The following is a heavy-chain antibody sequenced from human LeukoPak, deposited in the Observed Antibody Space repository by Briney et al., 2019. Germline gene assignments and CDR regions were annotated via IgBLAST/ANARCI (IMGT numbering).Heavy chain of an antibody. CDR1: GGSISSGDYY. Sequence: SQTLSLTCTVSGGSISSGDYYWGWIRQPPGKGLEWIGYIYYSGSTYYNPSLKSRVTISVDTSKNQFSLKLSSVTAADTAVYYCAKASVDTAMVYYWGQGTLVTVSS. CDR2: IYYSGST. CDR3: AKASVDTAMVYY. D-gene: IGHD5-18*01. J-gene: IGHJ4*02. V-gene: IGHV4-30-4*01.